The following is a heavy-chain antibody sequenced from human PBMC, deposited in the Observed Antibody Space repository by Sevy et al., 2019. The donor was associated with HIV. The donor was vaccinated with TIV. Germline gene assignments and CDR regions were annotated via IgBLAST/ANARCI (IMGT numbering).Heavy chain of an antibody. V-gene: IGHV3-33*01. Sequence: GGSLRLSCVASGFTFRSFSMNWVRQAPGKGLEWVAAIWYDGRTERYADSVQGRFTISRDNSKKTLYLQMNSLRDEDPAIYDCARDAARIIVSTTGFDSWGQGTLVTVSS. J-gene: IGHJ5*01. CDR1: GFTFRSFS. CDR2: IWYDGRTE. CDR3: ARDAARIIVSTTGFDS. D-gene: IGHD1-7*01.